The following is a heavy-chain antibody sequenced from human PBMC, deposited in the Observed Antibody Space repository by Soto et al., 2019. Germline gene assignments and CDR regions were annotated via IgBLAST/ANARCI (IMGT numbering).Heavy chain of an antibody. V-gene: IGHV3-9*01. CDR1: GVTFDGYV. Sequence: TGGSVRLSCAASGVTFDGYVLHWVRQAPGKGLEWVSYINGNGDRIAYADSVKGRFTISRDNAKKFLYLQMNSLTEEDTAFYYCAKDIYVGYSHNPANPLSYWGPGILVTVSP. CDR2: INGNGDRI. J-gene: IGHJ4*02. D-gene: IGHD3-10*02. CDR3: AKDIYVGYSHNPANPLSY.